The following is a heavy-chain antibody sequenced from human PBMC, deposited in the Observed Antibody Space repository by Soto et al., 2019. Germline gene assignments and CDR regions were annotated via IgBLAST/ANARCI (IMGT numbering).Heavy chain of an antibody. CDR3: ARALASWLAFVY. V-gene: IGHV3-48*01. J-gene: IGHJ4*02. CDR2: ISSSSSTI. Sequence: VGSLRLSCAASGFTFSYYSMNWVRQAPGKGLEWVSYISSSSSTIYYADSVRGRFTISRDTAKNSLYLQMHSLKVEDTAVYYFARALASWLAFVYWGQAVLVSVSS. CDR1: GFTFSYYS. D-gene: IGHD6-13*01.